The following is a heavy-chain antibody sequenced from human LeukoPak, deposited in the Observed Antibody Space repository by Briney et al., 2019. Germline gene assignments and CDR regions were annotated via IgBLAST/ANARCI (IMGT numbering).Heavy chain of an antibody. J-gene: IGHJ6*02. CDR1: SGSISSGGYY. Sequence: SETLSLTCTVSSGSISSGGYYWSWIRQHPGEGLEWIGHIYYRGSTYYNPSPKSRVTISVDTSKNHFSLKMSSVTAADTAVYYCARGTTTETTFGTYHYGLDVWGQGTTVTVSS. CDR2: IYYRGST. CDR3: ARGTTTETTFGTYHYGLDV. V-gene: IGHV4-31*03. D-gene: IGHD4-17*01.